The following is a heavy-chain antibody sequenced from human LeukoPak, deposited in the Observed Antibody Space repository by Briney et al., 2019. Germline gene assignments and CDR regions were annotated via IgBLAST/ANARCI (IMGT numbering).Heavy chain of an antibody. V-gene: IGHV3-74*01. CDR1: GFAFSTYW. J-gene: IGHJ4*02. D-gene: IGHD6-19*01. CDR3: ARDIHPHEWLVLLL. Sequence: GGSLRLSCAASGFAFSTYWIHWVRQAPGKGLVWVSSINRDGSRTYYADSVKGRFTISRDNAKNSLYLQMNSLRAEDTAVYYCARDIHPHEWLVLLLWGQGTLVTVSS. CDR2: INRDGSRT.